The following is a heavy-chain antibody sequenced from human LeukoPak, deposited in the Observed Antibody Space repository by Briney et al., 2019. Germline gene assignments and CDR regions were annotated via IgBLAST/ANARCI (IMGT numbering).Heavy chain of an antibody. CDR1: GGPFRGYY. Sequence: PSETLSLTCAVYGGPFRGYYWSWIRQPPGKGLEWIEEINHSGSTNYNPSLKSRVTISVDTSKNQFSLKLSSVTAADTAVYYCARGGITIFGVVISPLDYWGQGTLVTVSS. V-gene: IGHV4-34*01. CDR2: INHSGST. CDR3: ARGGITIFGVVISPLDY. J-gene: IGHJ4*02. D-gene: IGHD3-3*01.